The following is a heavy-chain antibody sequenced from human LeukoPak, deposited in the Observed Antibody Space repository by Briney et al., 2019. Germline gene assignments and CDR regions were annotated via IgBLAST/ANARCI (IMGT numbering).Heavy chain of an antibody. CDR2: IYTSGST. D-gene: IGHD3-16*01. J-gene: IGHJ4*02. V-gene: IGHV4-61*02. Sequence: SETLSLTCTVSGGSISSGSYYWSWIRQPAGKGLEWIGRIYTSGSTNYNPSLKSRVTISVDTSKNQFSLKLSSVTAADTAVYYCARLLGDSVAHVDYWGQGTLVTVSS. CDR1: GGSISSGSYY. CDR3: ARLLGDSVAHVDY.